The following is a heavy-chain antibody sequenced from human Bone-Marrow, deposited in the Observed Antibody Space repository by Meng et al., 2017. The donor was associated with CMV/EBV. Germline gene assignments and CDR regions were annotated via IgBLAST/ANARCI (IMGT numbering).Heavy chain of an antibody. J-gene: IGHJ4*02. D-gene: IGHD5-24*01. Sequence: SCAASEFTVSRDYMNWVRQAPGKGLVWVSVIYRGGSTYYADSVKGRFTISRDNSKNQLYLQMNSLRAEDTAVYYCARVEMATIYFDYWGQGTLVTVSS. V-gene: IGHV3-53*01. CDR1: EFTVSRDY. CDR3: ARVEMATIYFDY. CDR2: IYRGGST.